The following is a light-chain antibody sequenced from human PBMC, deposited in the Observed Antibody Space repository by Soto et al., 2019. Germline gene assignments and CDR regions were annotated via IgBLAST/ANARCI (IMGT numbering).Light chain of an antibody. J-gene: IGLJ2*01. Sequence: QSVLTQPPSASGTAGQSVTISCSGGDSNIGSNSVYWYQHLPRMAPTLLIYYSNQRPSGVPDRFSGSIDSSSNAASLTISGLKTDDEADYYCQSYQSGNVVFGGGTKLTVL. CDR3: QSYQSGNVV. CDR2: YSN. CDR1: DSNIGSNS. V-gene: IGLV1-44*01.